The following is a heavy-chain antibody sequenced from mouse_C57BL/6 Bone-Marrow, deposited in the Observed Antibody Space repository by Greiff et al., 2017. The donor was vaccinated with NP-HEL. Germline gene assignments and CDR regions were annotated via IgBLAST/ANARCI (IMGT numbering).Heavy chain of an antibody. J-gene: IGHJ4*01. CDR3: AREYYYGSSYYYAMDY. CDR1: GFTFSDYG. Sequence: EVHLVESGGGLVQPGGSLKLSCAASGFTFSDYGMAWVRQAPRKGPEWVAFISNLAYSIYYADTVTGRFTISRENAKNTLYLEMSSLRSEDTAMYDCAREYYYGSSYYYAMDYWGQGTSVTVSS. CDR2: ISNLAYSI. D-gene: IGHD1-1*01. V-gene: IGHV5-15*01.